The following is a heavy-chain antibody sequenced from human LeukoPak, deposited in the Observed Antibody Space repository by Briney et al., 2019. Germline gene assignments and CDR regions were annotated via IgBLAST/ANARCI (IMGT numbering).Heavy chain of an antibody. J-gene: IGHJ6*02. Sequence: GGSLRLSCAASGFTFSSYSMNWVRQAPGKGLEWVSSISSSSSYIYYADSVKGRFTISRDNAKNSLYLQMNSLRAEDTAVYYCARETVTSYGNYYGMDVWGQGTTVTVSS. V-gene: IGHV3-21*01. D-gene: IGHD4-17*01. CDR1: GFTFSSYS. CDR3: ARETVTSYGNYYGMDV. CDR2: ISSSSSYI.